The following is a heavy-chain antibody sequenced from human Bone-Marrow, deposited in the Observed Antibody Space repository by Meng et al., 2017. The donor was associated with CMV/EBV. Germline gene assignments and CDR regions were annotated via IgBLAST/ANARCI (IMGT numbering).Heavy chain of an antibody. CDR3: ARWDIVVREGAFDI. D-gene: IGHD2-21*01. CDR2: INPNSGGT. CDR1: GYTFTSYY. V-gene: IGHV1-2*02. Sequence: ASVKVSCKASGYTFTSYYMHWVRQAPGQGLEWMGWINPNSGGTNYAQKFQGRVTMTRDTSISTAYMELSRLRSDDTAVYYCARWDIVVREGAFDIWGQGTMVTVSS. J-gene: IGHJ3*02.